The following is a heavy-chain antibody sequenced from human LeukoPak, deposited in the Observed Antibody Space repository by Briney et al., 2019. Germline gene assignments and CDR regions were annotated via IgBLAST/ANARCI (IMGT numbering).Heavy chain of an antibody. CDR1: GLNFRDYG. CDR2: INWDGENT. D-gene: IGHD2-15*01. V-gene: IGHV3-20*04. CDR3: ARDLSATWYSLAY. Sequence: PGGSLRLSCSGSGLNFRDYGLSWVRQAPGKGLEWVSGINWDGENTAYADSVKGRFTISRDNADNAVYLQMDSLRVEDTALYYCARDLSATWYSLAYWGRGTLVTVTS. J-gene: IGHJ4*02.